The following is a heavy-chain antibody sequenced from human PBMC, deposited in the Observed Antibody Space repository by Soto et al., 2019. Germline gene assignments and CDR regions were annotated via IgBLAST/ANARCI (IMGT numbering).Heavy chain of an antibody. CDR3: AKDPPSLRYFDWLSYGMDV. CDR2: ISGSGGST. CDR1: GFTFSSYA. D-gene: IGHD3-9*01. V-gene: IGHV3-23*01. J-gene: IGHJ6*02. Sequence: EVQLLESGGGLVQPGGSLRLSCAASGFTFSSYAMSWVRQAPGKGLEWVSAISGSGGSTYYADSVKGRFTISRDNSKNTLYLQMNSLRADDTAVYYCAKDPPSLRYFDWLSYGMDVWGQGTTVTVSS.